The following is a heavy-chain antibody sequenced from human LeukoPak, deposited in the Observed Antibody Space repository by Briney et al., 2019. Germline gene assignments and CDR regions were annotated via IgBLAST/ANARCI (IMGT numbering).Heavy chain of an antibody. Sequence: GGSLRLSCAASGFTFSSYWMNWVRQATGKGLVWVSRIASDGSSTTYADSVKGRFSISRDNAKNTLYLQMNSLRVEDTAVYYCARGRPHGNDYWGQGTPVTVSS. J-gene: IGHJ4*02. D-gene: IGHD4-23*01. V-gene: IGHV3-74*01. CDR3: ARGRPHGNDY. CDR1: GFTFSSYW. CDR2: IASDGSST.